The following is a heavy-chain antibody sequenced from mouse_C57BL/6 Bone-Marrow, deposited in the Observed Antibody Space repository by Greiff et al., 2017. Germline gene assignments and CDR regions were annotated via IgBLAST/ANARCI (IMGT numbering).Heavy chain of an antibody. J-gene: IGHJ3*01. D-gene: IGHD2-4*01. Sequence: QVQLQQSGAELARPGASVKLSCKASGYTFTSYGISWVKQRTGQGLEWIGEIYPRSGNTYYNEQFKGKDTLTADKSSSTAYMELRSLTSEDSAVYFCARGIYYDFTWFAYWGQGTLVTVSA. CDR1: GYTFTSYG. V-gene: IGHV1-81*01. CDR3: ARGIYYDFTWFAY. CDR2: IYPRSGNT.